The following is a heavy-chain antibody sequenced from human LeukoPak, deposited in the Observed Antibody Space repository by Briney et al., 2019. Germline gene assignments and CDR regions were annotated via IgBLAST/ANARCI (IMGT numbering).Heavy chain of an antibody. J-gene: IGHJ6*02. D-gene: IGHD1-26*01. CDR3: ARVGGSYGMDV. Sequence: ASVTVSCSASGYTFTVYYMHWVRQAPGQGVEWMGWINPNSGGTNYAQKFQGWVTMTRDTSISTAYMELSRLRSDDTAVYYGARVGGSYGMDVWGQGTRVTVSS. CDR1: GYTFTVYY. V-gene: IGHV1-2*04. CDR2: INPNSGGT.